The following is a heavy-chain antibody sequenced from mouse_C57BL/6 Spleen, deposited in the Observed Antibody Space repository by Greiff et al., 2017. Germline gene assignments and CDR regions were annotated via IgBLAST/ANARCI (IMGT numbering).Heavy chain of an antibody. V-gene: IGHV1-26*01. CDR2: INPNNGGT. D-gene: IGHD2-5*01. CDR3: ARRVIIYYSKRGAMDY. Sequence: VQLQQSGPELVKPGASVKISCTASGYTFTDYYMNWVKQSHGQSLEWIGDINPNNGGTSYTPKFKGKATLTVDKSSSTAYMELRSLTSEDSAVYYCARRVIIYYSKRGAMDYWGQGTSVTVSS. CDR1: GYTFTDYY. J-gene: IGHJ4*01.